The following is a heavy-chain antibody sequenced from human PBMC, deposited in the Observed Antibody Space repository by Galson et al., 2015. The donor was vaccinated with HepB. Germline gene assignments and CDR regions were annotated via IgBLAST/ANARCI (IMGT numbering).Heavy chain of an antibody. D-gene: IGHD6-13*01. Sequence: SLRLSCAASGFTFSSYGMHWVRQAPGKGLEWVAVISYDGSNKYYADSVKGRFTISRDNSKNTLYLQMNSLRAEDTAVYYCAKDSHSSSWYWVQSYYYYGMDVWGQGTTVTVSS. J-gene: IGHJ6*02. CDR1: GFTFSSYG. CDR3: AKDSHSSSWYWVQSYYYYGMDV. CDR2: ISYDGSNK. V-gene: IGHV3-30*18.